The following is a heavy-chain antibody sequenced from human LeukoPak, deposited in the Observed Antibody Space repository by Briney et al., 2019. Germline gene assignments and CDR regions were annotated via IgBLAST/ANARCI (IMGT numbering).Heavy chain of an antibody. Sequence: PSETLSLTCAVYGGSFSGYYWSWIRQPPGKGLEWIGEINHSGNTNYNPSLKSRVTISVDTSKNQFSLKLSSVTAADTAVYYCARAYGQSDYWGQGTLVTVSS. V-gene: IGHV4-34*01. J-gene: IGHJ4*02. D-gene: IGHD4-17*01. CDR3: ARAYGQSDY. CDR1: GGSFSGYY. CDR2: INHSGNT.